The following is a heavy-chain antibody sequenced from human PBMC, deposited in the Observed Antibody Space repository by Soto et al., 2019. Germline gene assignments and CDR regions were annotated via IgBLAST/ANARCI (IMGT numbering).Heavy chain of an antibody. CDR2: IYYTGST. V-gene: IGHV4-59*01. D-gene: IGHD3-10*01. Sequence: SETLSLTCTVSGDSISTFYWSWIRQPPGKGLEWIGYIYYTGSTNYNPSLKSRVTMSVDTSKKQFSLKLTSVTAADTAVYYCARQRGNYFDYWGQGSLVTVSS. J-gene: IGHJ4*02. CDR1: GDSISTFY. CDR3: ARQRGNYFDY.